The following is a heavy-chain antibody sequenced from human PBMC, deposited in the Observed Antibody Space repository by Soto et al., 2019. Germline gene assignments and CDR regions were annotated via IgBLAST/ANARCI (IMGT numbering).Heavy chain of an antibody. V-gene: IGHV1-18*01. J-gene: IGHJ4*02. CDR2: ISAYNGNT. CDR3: ARKKIGKVWLDFDY. Sequence: ASVKVSCKASGYTFTSYGISWVRQAPGQGLEWMGWISAYNGNTNYAQNLQGRVTMTTDTSTSTAYMELRSPRSDDTAVYYCARKKIGKVWLDFDYWGQGTLVTVSS. D-gene: IGHD6-19*01. CDR1: GYTFTSYG.